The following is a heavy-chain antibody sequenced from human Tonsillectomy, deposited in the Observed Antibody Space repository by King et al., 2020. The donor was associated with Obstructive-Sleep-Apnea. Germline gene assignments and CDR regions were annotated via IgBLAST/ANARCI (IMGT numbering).Heavy chain of an antibody. V-gene: IGHV3-48*02. J-gene: IGHJ4*02. Sequence: VQLVESGGGLAQPGGSLRLSCEASGFTLRTYSMNWVRQAPGKGLEWVSYINSNSRTIDYADSVKGRFTISRDNAKNSLYLQMNSLKEEDTAIYFCAGDIGGTLLDYWGQGTLVTVSS. CDR1: GFTLRTYS. CDR2: INSNSRTI. D-gene: IGHD3-16*01. CDR3: AGDIGGTLLDY.